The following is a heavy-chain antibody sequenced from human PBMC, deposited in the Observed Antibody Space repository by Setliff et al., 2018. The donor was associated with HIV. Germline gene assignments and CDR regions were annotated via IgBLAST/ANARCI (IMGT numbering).Heavy chain of an antibody. D-gene: IGHD6-25*01. V-gene: IGHV1-69*13. Sequence: SVKVSCKASGGTFSSYAISWVRQAPGQGLEWMGGIIPIFGTANYAQKFQGRVTITADESTSTAYMELSSLRSEDTAVYYCASPPRGYSFHYGLDVWGQGTTVTVSS. J-gene: IGHJ6*02. CDR2: IIPIFGTA. CDR1: GGTFSSYA. CDR3: ASPPRGYSFHYGLDV.